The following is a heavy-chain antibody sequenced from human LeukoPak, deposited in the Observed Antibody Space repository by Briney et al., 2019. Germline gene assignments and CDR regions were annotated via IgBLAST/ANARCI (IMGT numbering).Heavy chain of an antibody. CDR1: GFTFSSYG. J-gene: IGHJ3*02. CDR2: ISYDGSNK. D-gene: IGHD6-13*01. CDR3: ARKFTYSSGWYEINI. V-gene: IGHV3-30*03. Sequence: GGSLRLSCAASGFTFSSYGMHWVRQAPGKGLEWVAVISYDGSNKYYADSVKGRFTISRDNSKSTLYLQMNSLRAEDTAVYYCARKFTYSSGWYEINIWGQGTMVTVSS.